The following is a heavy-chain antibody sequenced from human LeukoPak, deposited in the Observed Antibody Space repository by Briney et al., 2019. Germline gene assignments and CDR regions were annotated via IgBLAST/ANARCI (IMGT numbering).Heavy chain of an antibody. Sequence: GGSLRLSCAASGFTFSSYAMSWVRQAPGKGLEWVSAIRGSGGSTYYADSVKGRFTISRDNSKNTLYLQMNSLRAEDTAVYYCAKDGDSSSSFDYWGQGTLVTVSS. CDR3: AKDGDSSSSFDY. CDR1: GFTFSSYA. CDR2: IRGSGGST. V-gene: IGHV3-23*01. J-gene: IGHJ4*02. D-gene: IGHD6-6*01.